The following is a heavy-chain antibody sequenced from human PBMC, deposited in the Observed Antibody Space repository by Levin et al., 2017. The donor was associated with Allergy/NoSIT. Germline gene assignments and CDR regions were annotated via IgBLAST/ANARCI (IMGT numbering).Heavy chain of an antibody. CDR2: IDKDGSAK. D-gene: IGHD3/OR15-3a*01. J-gene: IGHJ4*02. CDR1: GFTLSSCW. V-gene: IGHV3-7*01. Sequence: GESLKISCAASGFTLSSCWMSWVRQAPGKGLEWVANIDKDGSAKNYVDSVKGRFTISRDNAKNSLHLQMNSLRVEDTAVYYSVNDKAGDWSFDYWGQGTVVNVSS. CDR3: VNDKAGDWSFDY.